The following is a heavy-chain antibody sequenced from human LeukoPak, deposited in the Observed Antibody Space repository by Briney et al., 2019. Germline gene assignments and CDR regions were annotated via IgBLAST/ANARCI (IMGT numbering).Heavy chain of an antibody. D-gene: IGHD6-19*01. V-gene: IGHV3-23*01. Sequence: GGSLRLSCAASGFTFSSYAMSWVRQAPGKGLEWVSAISGSGGSTYYADSVKGRFTISRDNSKNTLYLQINSLRAEDTAVYYCAKAPPRKWLLNHYPAFDIWGQGTMVTVSS. J-gene: IGHJ3*02. CDR3: AKAPPRKWLLNHYPAFDI. CDR1: GFTFSSYA. CDR2: ISGSGGST.